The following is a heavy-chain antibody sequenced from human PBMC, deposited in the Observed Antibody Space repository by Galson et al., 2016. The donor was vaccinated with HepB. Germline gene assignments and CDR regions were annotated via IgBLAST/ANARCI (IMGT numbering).Heavy chain of an antibody. CDR3: ARGGTWFDP. CDR1: GGSISSGSYY. V-gene: IGHV4-61*02. J-gene: IGHJ5*02. CDR2: IYTSGST. Sequence: TLSLTCTVSGGSISSGSYYWSWIRQPAGKGLEWIGRIYTSGSTNYNPSLKGRVTISVDTSKNQFSLKLSSVTAADTAVYYCARGGTWFDPWGQGTLVTVSS. D-gene: IGHD1-1*01.